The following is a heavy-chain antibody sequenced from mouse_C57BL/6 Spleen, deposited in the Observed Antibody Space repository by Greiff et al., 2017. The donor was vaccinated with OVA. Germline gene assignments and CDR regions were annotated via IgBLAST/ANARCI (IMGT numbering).Heavy chain of an antibody. Sequence: QVKLQQPGAELVKPGASVMLSCKASGYTITSYWMYWVKQRPGQGLVWIGMFHPNSGSTNYNEKFKSTATLTVDKSSSTAYMQLSSLTSEDSAVYYCAAPFAYWGQGTLVTVSA. J-gene: IGHJ3*01. V-gene: IGHV1-64*01. CDR1: GYTITSYW. CDR3: AAPFAY. CDR2: FHPNSGST.